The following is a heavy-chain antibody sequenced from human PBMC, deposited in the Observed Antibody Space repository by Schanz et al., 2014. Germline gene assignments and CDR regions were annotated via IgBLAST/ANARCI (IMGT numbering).Heavy chain of an antibody. D-gene: IGHD2-15*01. V-gene: IGHV3-23*01. CDR2: ISHSGGSK. J-gene: IGHJ6*02. CDR1: GFTFSTYA. CDR3: AKGMGYCSGGTCYDYYYYGLDV. Sequence: EVQLLESGGGLVQPGGSLRLSCAASGFTFSTYAMSWVRQAPGKGLEWVSSISHSGGSKYYADSVKGRFTISRDNSENTLYLQMNSLSADDTAVCYCAKGMGYCSGGTCYDYYYYGLDVSGQGTTVTVSS.